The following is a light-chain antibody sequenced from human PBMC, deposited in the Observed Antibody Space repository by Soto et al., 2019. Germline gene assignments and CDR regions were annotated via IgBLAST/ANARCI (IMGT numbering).Light chain of an antibody. V-gene: IGKV3-20*01. CDR1: QSVSSSY. CDR2: GAS. CDR3: QQYGISPIT. Sequence: EIVLTHSPGTLSLSPWEIATLSCRASQSVSSSYLAWYQQKPGQAPRLLIYGASSRATGIPDRFSGSGSGTDFTLTITRLEPEDFAVYYCQQYGISPITFGQGTRLEIK. J-gene: IGKJ5*01.